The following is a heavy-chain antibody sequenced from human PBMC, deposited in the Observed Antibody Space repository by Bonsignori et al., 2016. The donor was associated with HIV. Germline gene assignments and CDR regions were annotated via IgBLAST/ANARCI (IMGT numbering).Heavy chain of an antibody. CDR1: GFTFDDYA. CDR3: ARDSPAQGGDYDY. J-gene: IGHJ4*02. Sequence: GGSLRLSCAASGFTFDDYAMHWVRQAPGKGLEWVSGISWNSGSIGYADSVKGRFTISRDNAKNSLYLQMNSLRSDDTAVYYCARDSPAQGGDYDYWGQGTLVTVSS. CDR2: ISWNSGSI. D-gene: IGHD2-2*01. V-gene: IGHV3-9*01.